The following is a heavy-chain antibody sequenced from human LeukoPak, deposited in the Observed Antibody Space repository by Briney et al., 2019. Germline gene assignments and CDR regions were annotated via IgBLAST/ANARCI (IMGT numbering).Heavy chain of an antibody. CDR1: GGTFSSYA. Sequence: SVKVSCKASGGTFSSYAISWVRQAPGQGLEWMGGIIPIFGTANYAQKFQGRVTITADESTSTAYMELSSLRAEDTAVYYCARDLAARGNYYYYYMDVWGKGTTVTVSS. J-gene: IGHJ6*03. V-gene: IGHV1-69*13. CDR3: ARDLAARGNYYYYYMDV. D-gene: IGHD6-6*01. CDR2: IIPIFGTA.